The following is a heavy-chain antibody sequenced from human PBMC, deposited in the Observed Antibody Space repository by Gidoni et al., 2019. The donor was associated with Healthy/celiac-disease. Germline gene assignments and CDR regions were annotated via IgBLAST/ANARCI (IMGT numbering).Heavy chain of an antibody. CDR1: GYTFTSYG. Sequence: QVQLLQSGAEVKKPGASVKVSCKASGYTFTSYGIRLVRQAPGQGLEWMGWISAYNGNTNYAQKLQGRVTMTTDTSTSTAYMELRSLRSDDTAVYYCASLSGYDWTTTGTPQYQYDAFDIWGQGTMVTVSS. J-gene: IGHJ3*02. CDR3: ASLSGYDWTTTGTPQYQYDAFDI. D-gene: IGHD5-12*01. V-gene: IGHV1-18*04. CDR2: ISAYNGNT.